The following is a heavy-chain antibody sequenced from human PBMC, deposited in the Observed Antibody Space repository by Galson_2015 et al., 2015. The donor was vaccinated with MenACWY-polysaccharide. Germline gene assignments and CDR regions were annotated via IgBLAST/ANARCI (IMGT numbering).Heavy chain of an antibody. CDR2: ISSSSSTI. CDR3: ARDRPDYDVLTGSFEY. V-gene: IGHV3-48*02. CDR1: GFTFSTYS. J-gene: IGHJ4*02. Sequence: SLRLSCAASGFTFSTYSMNWVRQAPGKGLEWVSYISSSSSTIYYADSVKGRFTIPRDNAKNSLYLQMNSLRDEDTAVYYCARDRPDYDVLTGSFEYWGQGTLVTVSS. D-gene: IGHD3-9*01.